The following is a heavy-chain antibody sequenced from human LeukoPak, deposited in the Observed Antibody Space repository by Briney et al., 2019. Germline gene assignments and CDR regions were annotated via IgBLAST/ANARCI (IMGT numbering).Heavy chain of an antibody. D-gene: IGHD5-24*01. CDR2: INPNSGNT. CDR3: ARASKWTNFRRDGYNLDY. CDR1: GYTFTGYY. J-gene: IGHJ4*02. V-gene: IGHV1-8*03. Sequence: ASVKVSCKASGYTFTGYYMHWVRQAPGQGLEWVGWINPNSGNTAYAQKFQGRVTITRNTSISTAYMELSSLRSEDTAVYYCARASKWTNFRRDGYNLDYWGQGTLVTVSS.